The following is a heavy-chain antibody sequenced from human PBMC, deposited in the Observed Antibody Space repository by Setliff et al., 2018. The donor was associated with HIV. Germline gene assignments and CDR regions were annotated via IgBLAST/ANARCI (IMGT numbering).Heavy chain of an antibody. CDR1: Y. CDR3: ARGVVVVPAAREHYYYMDV. Sequence: YWTWIRQPPGKGLEWIGEINHSGTTNHNPSLKSRVAMSVDMSKYQFSLKLTSVTAADTAVYYCARGVVVVPAAREHYYYMDVWGKGTTVTVSS. D-gene: IGHD2-2*01. CDR2: INHSGTT. J-gene: IGHJ6*03. V-gene: IGHV4-34*01.